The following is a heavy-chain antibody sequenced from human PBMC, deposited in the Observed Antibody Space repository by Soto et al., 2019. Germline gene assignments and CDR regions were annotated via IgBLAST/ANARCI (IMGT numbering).Heavy chain of an antibody. Sequence: GKGLEWVGRIKSKTHGGTTDFAAPVKGRFAISRDDSKNMVYLQMNRLKTEDTGIYYFSRKSYNTMRVVRFDFSAQRTLVSVPS. CDR2: IKSKTHGGTT. D-gene: IGHD3-3*01. CDR3: SRKSYNTMRVVRFDF. V-gene: IGHV3-15*07. J-gene: IGHJ4*02.